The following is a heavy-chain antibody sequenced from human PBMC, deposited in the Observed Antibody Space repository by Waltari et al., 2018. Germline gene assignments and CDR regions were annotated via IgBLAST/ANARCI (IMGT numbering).Heavy chain of an antibody. CDR2: IKQDGSEK. CDR3: TRDKYYYYGMDV. Sequence: EVQLVESGGGLVLPGGSLRLYCAPSGFTFSNFWMIWVHQAPGKGPEWVANIKQDGSEKYYVDSVKGRFTISRDYARNSLYLQMNSLRDEDTAVYYCTRDKYYYYGMDVWGQGTTVTVSS. CDR1: GFTFSNFW. V-gene: IGHV3-7*03. J-gene: IGHJ6*02.